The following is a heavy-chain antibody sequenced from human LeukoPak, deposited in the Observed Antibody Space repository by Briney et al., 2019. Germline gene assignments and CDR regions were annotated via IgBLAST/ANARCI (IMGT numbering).Heavy chain of an antibody. CDR2: INPADSDT. Sequence: ASVKVSCKGSGYSFTSYWIGCVRQMPGKGLEWMGIINPADSDTRYSPSFQGQVTISADKSISTAYLQSSSLEASDTAMYYCARWGGYCSGGGCYPLYYFDYWGPGTLVTVSS. CDR3: ARWGGYCSGGGCYPLYYFDY. D-gene: IGHD2-15*01. J-gene: IGHJ4*02. CDR1: GYSFTSYW. V-gene: IGHV5-51*01.